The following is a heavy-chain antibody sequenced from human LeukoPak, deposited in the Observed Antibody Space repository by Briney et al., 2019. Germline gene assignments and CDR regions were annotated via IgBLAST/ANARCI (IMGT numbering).Heavy chain of an antibody. J-gene: IGHJ4*02. CDR3: AKGTYCSGGSCSIDY. CDR1: GFTFSSYG. D-gene: IGHD2-15*01. CDR2: IRYDGSNK. Sequence: GGTLRLSCAASGFTFSSYGMHWVRQAPGKGLEWVAFIRYDGSNKYYADSVKGRFTISRDNSKNTLYLQMNSLRAEDTAVYYCAKGTYCSGGSCSIDYWGQGTLVTVSS. V-gene: IGHV3-30*02.